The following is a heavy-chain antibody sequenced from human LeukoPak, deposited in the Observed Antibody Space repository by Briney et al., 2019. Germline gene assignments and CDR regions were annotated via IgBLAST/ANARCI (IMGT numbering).Heavy chain of an antibody. Sequence: QPGGSLRLSCAASGFTFSNYAMHWVRQAPGKGLEWVAVISYDGSNKYYADSAKGRFTISRDNSKNTLYLQMNSLRAEDTAVYYCAREVYDSSSGNFDYWGQGTLVTVSS. V-gene: IGHV3-30-3*01. J-gene: IGHJ4*02. D-gene: IGHD6-6*01. CDR3: AREVYDSSSGNFDY. CDR2: ISYDGSNK. CDR1: GFTFSNYA.